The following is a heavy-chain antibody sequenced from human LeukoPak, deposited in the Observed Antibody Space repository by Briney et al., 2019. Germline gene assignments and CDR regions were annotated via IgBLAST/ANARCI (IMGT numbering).Heavy chain of an antibody. CDR3: AARPGEVAVPYDY. CDR2: ISRGGDVT. D-gene: IGHD2-15*01. CDR1: GFTFSTYA. Sequence: GGSLRLSCAASGFTFSTYAMTWGRQAPGKGLEWVSLISRGGDVTYYADSVKGRFTISRDSSKNTLYLQMHSLRAEDTAVYYCAARPGEVAVPYDYWGQGTLVTVSS. V-gene: IGHV3-23*01. J-gene: IGHJ4*02.